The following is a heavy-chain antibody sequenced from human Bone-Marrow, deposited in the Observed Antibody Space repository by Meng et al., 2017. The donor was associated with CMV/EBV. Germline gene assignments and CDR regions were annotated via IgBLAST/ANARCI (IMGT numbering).Heavy chain of an antibody. Sequence: SQTLSLTCTVSGGSISSSSYYWGWIRQPPGKGLEWIGSIYYSGSTYYNPSLKSRVTISVDTSKNQFSLKLSSVTAADTAVYYCARGRLDFWSGYHNYYYGMDVWGQGTTVTGYS. CDR2: IYYSGST. V-gene: IGHV4-39*07. CDR1: GGSISSSSYY. CDR3: ARGRLDFWSGYHNYYYGMDV. D-gene: IGHD3-3*01. J-gene: IGHJ6*02.